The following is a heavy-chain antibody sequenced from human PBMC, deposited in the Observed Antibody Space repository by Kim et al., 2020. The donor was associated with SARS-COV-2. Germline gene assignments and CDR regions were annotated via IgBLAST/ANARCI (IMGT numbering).Heavy chain of an antibody. CDR3: ARVLLWFGELSRPYYYGMDV. D-gene: IGHD3-10*01. CDR2: IDWDDDK. CDR1: GFSLSTSGMC. V-gene: IGHV2-70*01. Sequence: SGPTLVNPTQTLTLTCTFSGFSLSTSGMCVSWIRQPPGKALEWLALIDWDDDKYYSTSLKTRLTISKDTSKNQVVLTMTNMDPVDTATYYCARVLLWFGELSRPYYYGMDVWGQGTTVTVSS. J-gene: IGHJ6*02.